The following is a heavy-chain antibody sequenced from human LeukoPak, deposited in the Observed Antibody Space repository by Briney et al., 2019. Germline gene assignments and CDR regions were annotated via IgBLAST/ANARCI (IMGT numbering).Heavy chain of an antibody. CDR2: IYYSGST. D-gene: IGHD2-2*01. CDR3: ARAKQLYNWFDP. V-gene: IGHV4-59*12. Sequence: SETLSLTCTVSGGSISSYYWSWIRQPPGKGLEWIGSIYYSGSTYYNPSLKSRVTISVDTSKNQFSLKMSSVTAADTAVYYCARAKQLYNWFDPWGQGTLVTVSS. J-gene: IGHJ5*02. CDR1: GGSISSYY.